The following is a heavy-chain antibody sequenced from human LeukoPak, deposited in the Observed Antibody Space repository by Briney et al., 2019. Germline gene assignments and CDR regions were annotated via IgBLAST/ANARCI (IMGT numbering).Heavy chain of an antibody. CDR2: INSDGSST. J-gene: IGHJ4*02. D-gene: IGHD6-19*01. CDR1: GFTFSSYW. CDR3: ATEYSSGRFDY. Sequence: GGSLRLSCAASGFTFSSYWMHWVRQAPGKGLVWVSRINSDGSSTSYADSVKGRFTISRDNAKNTLYLQMTSLRAEDTAMYYCATEYSSGRFDYRGQGTLVTVSS. V-gene: IGHV3-74*01.